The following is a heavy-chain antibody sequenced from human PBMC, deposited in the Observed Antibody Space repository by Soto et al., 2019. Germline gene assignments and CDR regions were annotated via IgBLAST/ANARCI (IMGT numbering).Heavy chain of an antibody. Sequence: QVQLVESGGGVVQPGRSLRLSCAASGFTFSSYGMHWVRQAPGKGLEWVAVISYDGSNKYYADSVKGRFTISRDNSKNTLYLQMNSLRAEDTAVYYCAGNIAYWGQGTLVTVSS. CDR1: GFTFSSYG. CDR2: ISYDGSNK. V-gene: IGHV3-30*03. CDR3: AGNIAY. J-gene: IGHJ4*02.